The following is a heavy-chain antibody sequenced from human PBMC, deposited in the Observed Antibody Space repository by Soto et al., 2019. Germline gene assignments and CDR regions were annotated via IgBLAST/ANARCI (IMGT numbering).Heavy chain of an antibody. V-gene: IGHV4-59*01. Sequence: QVQLQESGPGLVKPSETLSLTCTVSGGSIIGYYWNWIRQTPGKGLEWVAYIYNSESANYNSSLSSLVXXSXDXXKIQFSLKMNSVTAADTAIYYCVRAGIWFGSRLDYWGRGIPVTVSS. CDR2: IYNSESA. CDR1: GGSIIGYY. CDR3: VRAGIWFGSRLDY. J-gene: IGHJ4*02. D-gene: IGHD3-10*01.